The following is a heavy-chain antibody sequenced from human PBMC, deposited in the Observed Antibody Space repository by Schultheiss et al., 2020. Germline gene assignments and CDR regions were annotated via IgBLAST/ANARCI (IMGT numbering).Heavy chain of an antibody. J-gene: IGHJ3*02. V-gene: IGHV4-39*01. CDR1: GGSISSSIYY. CDR3: ARQRGNYYGSGSYYKVYHAFDI. D-gene: IGHD3-10*01. Sequence: SETLSLTCTVSGGSISSSIYYWGWIRQPPGKGLEWIGSIYYSGSTYYNPSLKSRVTISVDTSKNQFSLKLSSVTAADTAVYYCARQRGNYYGSGSYYKVYHAFDIWGQGTMVTVSS. CDR2: IYYSGST.